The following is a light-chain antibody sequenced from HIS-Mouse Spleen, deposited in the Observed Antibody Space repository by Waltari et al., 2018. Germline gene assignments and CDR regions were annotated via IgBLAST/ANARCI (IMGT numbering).Light chain of an antibody. CDR3: QQYGSSTDT. CDR2: GAS. Sequence: EIVLTQSPGTLSLSPGERATLSCRASQSVSSSYLAWYQQKPGQAPRPLIYGASSRATGIPDRFSGSGSGTDFTLTISRLEPEDFAVYYCQQYGSSTDTFGQGTKLEIK. J-gene: IGKJ2*01. V-gene: IGKV3-20*01. CDR1: QSVSSSY.